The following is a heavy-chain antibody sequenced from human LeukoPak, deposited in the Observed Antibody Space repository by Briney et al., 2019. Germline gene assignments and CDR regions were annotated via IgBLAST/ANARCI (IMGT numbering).Heavy chain of an antibody. CDR2: IKQEGSEK. J-gene: IGHJ6*03. CDR1: GFTFSSYW. CDR3: ARLAVPLLRRYYYYYYMDV. D-gene: IGHD2/OR15-2a*01. Sequence: PGGSLRLSCAASGFTFSSYWMSWVRQAPGKGLEWVANIKQEGSEKYYVDSVKGRFTISRDNAKNSLYLQMNSLRAEDTAVYYCARLAVPLLRRYYYYYYMDVWGKGTTVTVSS. V-gene: IGHV3-7*01.